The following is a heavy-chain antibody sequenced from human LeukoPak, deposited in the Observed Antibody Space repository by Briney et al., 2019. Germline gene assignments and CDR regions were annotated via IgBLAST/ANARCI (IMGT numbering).Heavy chain of an antibody. CDR3: VRRAVSGEEALDFDY. V-gene: IGHV3-21*01. J-gene: IGHJ4*02. Sequence: GGSLRLSCAASGFTFSAHSMNWVRQAPGKGLEWVASISSRSSYIYYGGSVEGRFTVSRDNARNSVYLQMNSLRVEDTAVYYCVRRAVSGEEALDFDYWGQGTLVTVSS. D-gene: IGHD6-19*01. CDR1: GFTFSAHS. CDR2: ISSRSSYI.